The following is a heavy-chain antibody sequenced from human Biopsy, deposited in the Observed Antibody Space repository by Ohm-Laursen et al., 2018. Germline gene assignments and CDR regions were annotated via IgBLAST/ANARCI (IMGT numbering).Heavy chain of an antibody. CDR1: GGSISSDY. J-gene: IGHJ6*02. V-gene: IGHV4-59*08. D-gene: IGHD2-15*01. CDR2: ISNRGST. Sequence: PSDTLSLTCTVSGGSISSDYWSWIRQSPGKGLEWIGYISNRGSTNYNPSLRGRVTISVDTSKNQFSLKLSSVTAADTAVHYCARMDCSGGSCHYYSYGMDVWGQGTAVTVSS. CDR3: ARMDCSGGSCHYYSYGMDV.